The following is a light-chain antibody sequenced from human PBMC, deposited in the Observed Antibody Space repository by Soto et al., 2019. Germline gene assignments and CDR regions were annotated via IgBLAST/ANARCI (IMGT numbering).Light chain of an antibody. CDR2: AAS. J-gene: IGKJ2*01. CDR1: QSVNRND. Sequence: EIVLTQSPGTLSLSPGERATLSCRASQSVNRNDLAWYQHRPGRALRLLIYAASARPGGIPDKFSGSGSGTDFTLTISSLEPEDFAVYYCQQYGRSPYTFGQGAKLEI. V-gene: IGKV3-20*01. CDR3: QQYGRSPYT.